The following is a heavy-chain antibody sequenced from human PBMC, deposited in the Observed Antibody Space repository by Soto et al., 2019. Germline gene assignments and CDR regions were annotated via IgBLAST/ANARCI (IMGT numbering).Heavy chain of an antibody. V-gene: IGHV4-59*01. D-gene: IGHD6-19*01. J-gene: IGHJ4*02. CDR2: IYYSGST. CDR1: GGSISSYY. Sequence: AETLSLTCTVSGGSISSYYWSWIRQPPGKGLEWIGYIYYSGSTNYNPSLKSRVTISVDTSKNQFSLKLSSVTAADTAVYYCARSGSGWYGERGYFDYWGQGTLVTVSS. CDR3: ARSGSGWYGERGYFDY.